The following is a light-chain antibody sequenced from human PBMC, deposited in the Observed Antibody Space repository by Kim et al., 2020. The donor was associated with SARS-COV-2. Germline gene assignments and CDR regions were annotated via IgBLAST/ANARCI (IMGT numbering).Light chain of an antibody. CDR3: CSYAGSYTLV. J-gene: IGLJ3*02. CDR2: DVR. Sequence: GQSVTIPCTGTSNDIGGYNSVSWYQQHPGKAPKLMIYDVRQRPSGVPDRFSGSKSGNTASLTISGLQAEDEADYYCCSYAGSYTLVFGGGTQLTVL. CDR1: SNDIGGYNS. V-gene: IGLV2-11*01.